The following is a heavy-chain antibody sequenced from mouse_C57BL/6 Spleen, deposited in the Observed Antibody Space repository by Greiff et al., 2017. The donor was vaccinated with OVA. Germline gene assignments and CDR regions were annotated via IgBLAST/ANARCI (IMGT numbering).Heavy chain of an antibody. CDR1: GYSFTGYF. V-gene: IGHV1-37*01. CDR3: ARDEDYPAMDY. Sequence: VQLKQSGPELVKPGASVKISCKASGYSFTGYFMTWVKQSPGKSLEWIGRINPYNGDTFYNQKFKGKATLTVDKSTSTAYMELLSLTSEDFAVYYCARDEDYPAMDYWGQGTSVTVSS. D-gene: IGHD1-1*02. J-gene: IGHJ4*01. CDR2: INPYNGDT.